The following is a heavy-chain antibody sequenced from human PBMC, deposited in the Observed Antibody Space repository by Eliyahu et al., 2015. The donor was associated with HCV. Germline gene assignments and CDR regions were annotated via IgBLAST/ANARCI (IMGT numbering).Heavy chain of an antibody. CDR1: GFPFSNHW. Sequence: EVQLVESGGGSVQPGGSLRLSCAASGFPFSNHWMHWVRQAPGKGLEWVSRIKADGSGITYADSVKGRFTISRDNAKNTLYLQMNSLRVEDTAVYYCTKDLHIAAVDYWGQGTLVTVSS. D-gene: IGHD6-13*01. J-gene: IGHJ4*02. CDR2: IKADGSGI. CDR3: TKDLHIAAVDY. V-gene: IGHV3-74*01.